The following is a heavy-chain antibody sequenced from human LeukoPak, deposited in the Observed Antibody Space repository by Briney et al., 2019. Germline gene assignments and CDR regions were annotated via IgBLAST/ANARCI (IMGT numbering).Heavy chain of an antibody. Sequence: GGSLRLSCAASGFSFDDYGMSWVRQAPGKGLEWVSGINWNGGSTGYADSVKGRFTISRDNAKNSLYLQMNSLRAEDTALYHCARAARMEMGDAFDIWGQGTMVTVSS. CDR2: INWNGGST. CDR1: GFSFDDYG. D-gene: IGHD5-24*01. V-gene: IGHV3-20*01. CDR3: ARAARMEMGDAFDI. J-gene: IGHJ3*02.